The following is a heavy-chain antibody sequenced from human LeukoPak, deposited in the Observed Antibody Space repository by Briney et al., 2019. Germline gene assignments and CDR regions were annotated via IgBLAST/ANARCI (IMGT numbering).Heavy chain of an antibody. J-gene: IGHJ4*02. CDR3: ARVICSGGSCRFDY. Sequence: SETLSLTCTVSGGSISSYYWNWIRQPAGKGLEWIGRIHTSGSTNYNPSLKSRVTMSVDTSKNKFSLKLSSVTAADTAVYYCARVICSGGSCRFDYWGQGTLVTVST. CDR2: IHTSGST. CDR1: GGSISSYY. D-gene: IGHD2-15*01. V-gene: IGHV4-4*07.